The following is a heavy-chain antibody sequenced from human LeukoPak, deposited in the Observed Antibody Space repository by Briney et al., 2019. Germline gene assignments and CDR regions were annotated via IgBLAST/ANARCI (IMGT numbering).Heavy chain of an antibody. CDR1: GFTFSSYA. J-gene: IGHJ4*02. V-gene: IGHV3-23*01. Sequence: GGSLRLSCAASGFTFSSYAMSWVRQAPGKGLEWVSAISGSGGSTYYADSVKGRFTISRDNSKNTLYLQMNSLRAEDTAVYFCAKRITVTTGYYFDSWGQGTLVTVSA. CDR2: ISGSGGST. CDR3: AKRITVTTGYYFDS. D-gene: IGHD6-19*01.